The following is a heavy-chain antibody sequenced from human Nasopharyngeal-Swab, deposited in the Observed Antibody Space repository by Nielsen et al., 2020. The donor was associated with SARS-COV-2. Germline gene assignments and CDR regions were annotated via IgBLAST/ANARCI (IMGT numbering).Heavy chain of an antibody. V-gene: IGHV3-48*02. J-gene: IGHJ4*02. Sequence: LSLTCAASGFTFSSYSMNWVRQAPGKGLEWVSYISSSSSTIYYADSVKGRFTISRDNAKNSLYLQMNSLRDEDTAVYYCATWRGYYFGYWGQGTLVTVSS. D-gene: IGHD3-16*01. CDR2: ISSSSSTI. CDR1: GFTFSSYS. CDR3: ATWRGYYFGY.